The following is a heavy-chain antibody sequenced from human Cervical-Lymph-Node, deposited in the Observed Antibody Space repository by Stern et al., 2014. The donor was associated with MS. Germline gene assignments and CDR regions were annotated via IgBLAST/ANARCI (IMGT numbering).Heavy chain of an antibody. D-gene: IGHD1-7*01. Sequence: VQLVESGGGVVQLGRSLRLSCAASGFTFSNYGMHWVRQAPGKGLEWLAVIWYDGNKKYYADSVKGRFTISRDNSKNTLFLQMSSLTAEDTALYYCARGNWNYEGMGYWGQGTLVTVSS. CDR2: IWYDGNKK. V-gene: IGHV3-33*01. CDR1: GFTFSNYG. CDR3: ARGNWNYEGMGY. J-gene: IGHJ4*02.